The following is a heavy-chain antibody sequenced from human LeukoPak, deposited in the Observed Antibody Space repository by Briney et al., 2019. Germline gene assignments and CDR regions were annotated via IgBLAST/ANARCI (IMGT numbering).Heavy chain of an antibody. D-gene: IGHD3-10*01. CDR3: SMVRGLDY. V-gene: IGHV1-69*04. CDR1: GGTFSSYA. CDR2: IIPILGIA. Sequence: ASVTVSCKASGGTFSSYAISWVRQAPGQGLEWMGRIIPILGIANYAQKFQGRVTITADKSTSTAYMELSSLRSEDTAVYYCSMVRGLDYWGQGTLVTVSS. J-gene: IGHJ4*02.